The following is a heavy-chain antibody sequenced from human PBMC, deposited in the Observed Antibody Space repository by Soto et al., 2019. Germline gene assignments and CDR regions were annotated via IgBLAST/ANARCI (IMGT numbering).Heavy chain of an antibody. CDR1: GGSFSGYY. CDR2: INHSGST. J-gene: IGHJ5*02. V-gene: IGHV4-34*01. CDR3: ARVGITMVRGVNNWFDP. D-gene: IGHD3-10*01. Sequence: SETLSLTCAVYGGSFSGYYWSWIRQPPGKGLEWIGEINHSGSTNYNPSLKSRVTISVDTSKNQFSLKLSSVTAADTAVYYCARVGITMVRGVNNWFDPWGQGTLVT.